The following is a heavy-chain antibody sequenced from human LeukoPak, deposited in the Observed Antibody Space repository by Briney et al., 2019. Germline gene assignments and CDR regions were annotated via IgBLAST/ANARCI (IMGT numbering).Heavy chain of an antibody. V-gene: IGHV4-39*07. Sequence: SETLSPTCTVSGGSISSSSYYWGWIRQPPGKGLEWIGSIYYSGSTYYNPSLKSRVTISVDTSKNQFSLKLSSVTAADTAVYYCARSSWYISDDRWTLFDYWGQGTLVTVSS. CDR2: IYYSGST. CDR3: ARSSWYISDDRWTLFDY. J-gene: IGHJ4*02. CDR1: GGSISSSSYY. D-gene: IGHD6-13*01.